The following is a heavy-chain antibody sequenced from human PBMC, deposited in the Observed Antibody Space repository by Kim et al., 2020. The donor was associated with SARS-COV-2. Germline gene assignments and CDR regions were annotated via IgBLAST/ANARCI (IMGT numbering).Heavy chain of an antibody. D-gene: IGHD6-13*01. Sequence: GGSLRLSCAASGFTVSSNYMSWVRQAPGKGLEWVSVIYSGGSTYYADSVKGRFTISRDNSKNTLYLQMNSLRAEDTAVYYCARSPYSSSWYALWYWGQGTLVTVSS. CDR1: GFTVSSNY. J-gene: IGHJ4*02. CDR2: IYSGGST. CDR3: ARSPYSSSWYALWY. V-gene: IGHV3-53*01.